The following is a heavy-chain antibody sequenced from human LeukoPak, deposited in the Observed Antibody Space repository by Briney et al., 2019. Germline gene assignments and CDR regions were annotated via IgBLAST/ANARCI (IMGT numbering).Heavy chain of an antibody. Sequence: GGSLRLSCAASGFPFSSSAMSWVRQTPANGLEWVSSITGDGVTTYYADSVKGRFTISRDNSKNILFLQMNSLGAGDTAFYFCARDFRLGGTTGWINWGQGTLVIVSS. CDR1: GFPFSSSA. D-gene: IGHD1/OR15-1a*01. CDR3: ARDFRLGGTTGWIN. CDR2: ITGDGVTT. J-gene: IGHJ4*02. V-gene: IGHV3-23*01.